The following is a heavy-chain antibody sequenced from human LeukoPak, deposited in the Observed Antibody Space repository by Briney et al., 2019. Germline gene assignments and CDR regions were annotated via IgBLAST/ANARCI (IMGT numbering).Heavy chain of an antibody. Sequence: GESLKISWKGSGYSFTGYWIGGVRRMPGKGREWIGIIYPVDSDTRYRPSFQGQVPISADTSTSTAHLQWSSLKASDPAMYYCERRLKYYGQHAFDIWGQGTMVLVSS. CDR1: GYSFTGYW. D-gene: IGHD3-3*01. CDR2: IYPVDSDT. CDR3: ERRLKYYGQHAFDI. J-gene: IGHJ3*02. V-gene: IGHV5-51*01.